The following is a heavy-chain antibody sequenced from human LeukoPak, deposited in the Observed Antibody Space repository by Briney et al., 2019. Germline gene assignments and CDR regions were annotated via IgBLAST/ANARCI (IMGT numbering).Heavy chain of an antibody. CDR2: ISGSGGSP. CDR1: GFTFSSSA. Sequence: PAGGSLRLSWAASGFTFSSSAMSWVRQAPGKGLEWVSSISGSGGSPYYADSVKGRFTISRDNAKNSLYLQMNSLRAEDTAVYYCARGGYYDNSGYVFDYWGQGTLVTVSS. D-gene: IGHD3-22*01. CDR3: ARGGYYDNSGYVFDY. J-gene: IGHJ4*02. V-gene: IGHV3-23*01.